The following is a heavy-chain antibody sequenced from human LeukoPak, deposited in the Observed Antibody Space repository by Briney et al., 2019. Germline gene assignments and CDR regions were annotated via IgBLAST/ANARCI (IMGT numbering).Heavy chain of an antibody. CDR2: IIPIFGTA. D-gene: IGHD3-22*01. Sequence: GASVKVSCKASGGTFSSYAISWVRQAPGQGLEWMGGIIPIFGTANYAQKLQGRVTMTTDTSTSTAYMELRSLRSDDTAVYYCARGLYYYDSSGPLGWFDPWGQGTLVTVSS. CDR1: GGTFSSYA. J-gene: IGHJ5*02. V-gene: IGHV1-69*05. CDR3: ARGLYYYDSSGPLGWFDP.